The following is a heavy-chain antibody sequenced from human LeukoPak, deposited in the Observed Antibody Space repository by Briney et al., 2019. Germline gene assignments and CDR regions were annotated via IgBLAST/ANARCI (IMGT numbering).Heavy chain of an antibody. CDR1: GGSVSNYY. CDR2: IYYTGNT. Sequence: SETLSLTCTVSGGSVSNYYWNWIRQPPGKGLEWIGYIYYTGNTNYNPSLKSRVTISVDTSKNQFSLKLSSVTAADTAVYYCARDRLQLQSWGQGTLVTVSS. J-gene: IGHJ5*02. CDR3: ARDRLQLQS. D-gene: IGHD1-1*01. V-gene: IGHV4-59*02.